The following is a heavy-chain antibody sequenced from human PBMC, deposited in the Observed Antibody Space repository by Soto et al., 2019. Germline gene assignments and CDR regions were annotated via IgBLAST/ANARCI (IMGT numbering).Heavy chain of an antibody. CDR1: GYTFTSYG. J-gene: IGHJ6*02. D-gene: IGHD5-18*01. Sequence: ASVKVSCKASGYTFTSYGISWVRQAPGQGLEWMGWISAYNGNTNYAQKLQGRVTMTTDTSTSTAYMELKSLRSDDTAVYYCARGGYSYGSDYYYGMDVWGQGTTVTV. V-gene: IGHV1-18*04. CDR2: ISAYNGNT. CDR3: ARGGYSYGSDYYYGMDV.